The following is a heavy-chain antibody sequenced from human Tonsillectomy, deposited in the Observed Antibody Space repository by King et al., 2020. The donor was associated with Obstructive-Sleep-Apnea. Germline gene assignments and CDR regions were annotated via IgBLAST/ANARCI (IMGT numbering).Heavy chain of an antibody. CDR3: AKEMGGYSSSSVYYYYYYGMDV. V-gene: IGHV3-43D*03. D-gene: IGHD6-6*01. J-gene: IGHJ6*02. CDR1: GFTFDDYA. CDR2: ISWDGGST. Sequence: EVQLVESGGVVVQPGGSLRLSCAASGFTFDDYAMHWVRQAPGKGLEWVSLISWDGGSTYYADSVKGRFTISRDNSKNSLYLQMNSLRAEDTALYYCAKEMGGYSSSSVYYYYYYGMDVWGQGTTVTVSS.